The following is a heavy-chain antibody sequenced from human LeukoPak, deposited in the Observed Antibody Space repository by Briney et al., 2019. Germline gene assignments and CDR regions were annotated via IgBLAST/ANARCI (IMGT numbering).Heavy chain of an antibody. CDR1: GFTFNNYA. CDR3: AKDGYGGGSHFDN. D-gene: IGHD4-23*01. Sequence: PGGSLRLSCAASGFTFNNYAMCWVRQAPGKGLEWVSAISGSSGDTYYADSVKGRFTISRDNSKNTLYLQIKSLRAEDTAVYYCAKDGYGGGSHFDNWGQGSVVTVSS. V-gene: IGHV3-23*01. CDR2: ISGSSGDT. J-gene: IGHJ4*02.